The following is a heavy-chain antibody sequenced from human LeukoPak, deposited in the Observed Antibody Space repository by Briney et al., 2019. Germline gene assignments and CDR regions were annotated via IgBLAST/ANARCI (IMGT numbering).Heavy chain of an antibody. J-gene: IGHJ6*02. CDR3: AKEGYSGYDLKYYYGMDV. CDR1: GFTFSSYA. Sequence: GGSLRLSCAASGFTFSSYAMSWVRQAPGKGLEWVSAISGSGGSTYYADSVKGRFTISRDNSKNTLYLQMTSLRAEDTAMYYCAKEGYSGYDLKYYYGMDVWGQGTTVTVSS. CDR2: ISGSGGST. V-gene: IGHV3-23*01. D-gene: IGHD5-12*01.